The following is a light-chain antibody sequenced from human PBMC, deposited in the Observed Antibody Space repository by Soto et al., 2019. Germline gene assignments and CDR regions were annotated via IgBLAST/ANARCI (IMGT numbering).Light chain of an antibody. CDR3: LQRNSYHRT. CDR2: TTS. CDR1: QGISNY. V-gene: IGKV1-17*03. J-gene: IGKJ4*01. Sequence: DVQMTQSPSAVSASVGDRFNITCRASQGISNYLAWFQQKPGKVPKRLIYTTSTLQSGVPSRFSGSRSGTEFTLTISSLQPEDIATYYCLQRNSYHRTFGGGTKVDIK.